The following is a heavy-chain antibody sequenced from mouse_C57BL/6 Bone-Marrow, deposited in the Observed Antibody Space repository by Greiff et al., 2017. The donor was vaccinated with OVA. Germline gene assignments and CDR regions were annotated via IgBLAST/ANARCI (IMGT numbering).Heavy chain of an antibody. V-gene: IGHV14-2*01. D-gene: IGHD2-1*01. CDR1: GFNIKDSY. J-gene: IGHJ3*01. CDR2: IDPEDGET. Sequence: VQLQQSGAELVKPGASVKLSCTASGFNIKDSYMHWVKQRTEQGLEWIGRIDPEDGETKYAPKFQGKATITADTSSNTAYLQLSSLTSEDTAVYYCARDGNYEFAYWGQGALVTVSA. CDR3: ARDGNYEFAY.